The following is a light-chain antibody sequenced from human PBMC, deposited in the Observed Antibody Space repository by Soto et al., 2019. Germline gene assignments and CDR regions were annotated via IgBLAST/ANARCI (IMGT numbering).Light chain of an antibody. CDR1: QSISSW. CDR3: QQYNSYPWT. Sequence: DIQITQSPSTLSASVGDSLTITCRASQSISSWLAWYQQKTGKAPKILIYDASSLESGVPSRFRGSGSGTEFTLTISRLQPDDFATYYCQQYNSYPWTFGQGTKVDIK. J-gene: IGKJ1*01. V-gene: IGKV1-5*01. CDR2: DAS.